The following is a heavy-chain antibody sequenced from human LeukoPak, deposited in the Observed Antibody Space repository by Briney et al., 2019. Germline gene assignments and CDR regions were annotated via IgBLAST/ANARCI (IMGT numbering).Heavy chain of an antibody. J-gene: IGHJ4*02. CDR2: INTNTGNP. D-gene: IGHD4-11*01. Sequence: ASVKVSCKASGYTFTSYAMNWVRQAPGQGLEWMGWINTNTGNPTYAQGFTGRFVFSLDTSVSTAYLQISSLKADDTAVYYCARDGTRDYSNYGGYWGQGTLVTVSS. CDR1: GYTFTSYA. CDR3: ARDGTRDYSNYGGY. V-gene: IGHV7-4-1*02.